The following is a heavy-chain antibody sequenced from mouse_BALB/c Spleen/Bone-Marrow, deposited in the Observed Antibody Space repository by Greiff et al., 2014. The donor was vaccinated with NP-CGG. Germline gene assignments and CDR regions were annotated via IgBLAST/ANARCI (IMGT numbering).Heavy chain of an antibody. CDR2: IHPNSGNT. V-gene: IGHV1S130*01. D-gene: IGHD2-14*01. CDR3: ARSYRFWYFDV. CDR1: GYTFPSSW. Sequence: QVPLQHPGSVLVRPGASVKLPSKASGYTFPSSWMHWAKQRPGQGLEWIGDIHPNSGNTNYNEKFRGKAALTVDTSSNTAYVDLSSLTSEDSAVYYCARSYRFWYFDVWGAGTTVTVSS. J-gene: IGHJ1*01.